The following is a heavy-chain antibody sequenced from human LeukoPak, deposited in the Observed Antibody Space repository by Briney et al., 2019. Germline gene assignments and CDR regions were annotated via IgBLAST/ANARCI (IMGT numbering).Heavy chain of an antibody. J-gene: IGHJ4*02. CDR3: ARVRDSSGYPAASSY. CDR2: IYSGGST. CDR1: GFTVSSNY. V-gene: IGHV3-53*01. Sequence: PGGSLRLSCAASGFTVSSNYMSWVRQAPGKGLEWVSVIYSGGSTYYADSVKGRFTISRDNSKNTLYLQMNSLRAEDTAVYYCARVRDSSGYPAASSYWGQGTLVTVSS. D-gene: IGHD3-22*01.